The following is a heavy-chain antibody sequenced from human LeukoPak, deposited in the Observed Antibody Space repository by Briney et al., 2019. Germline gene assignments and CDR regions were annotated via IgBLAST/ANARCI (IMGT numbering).Heavy chain of an antibody. Sequence: GGSLRLSCAASGFTFSDYSMNWVRQAPGKGLEWVSSISSSSSYTQYADSVKGRFTISRDNAKNSLYLQMNSLRAEDTAVYYCARVPEGFWSGYLGDWGQGTLVTVSS. CDR3: ARVPEGFWSGYLGD. CDR2: ISSSSSYT. V-gene: IGHV3-21*01. CDR1: GFTFSDYS. D-gene: IGHD3-3*01. J-gene: IGHJ4*02.